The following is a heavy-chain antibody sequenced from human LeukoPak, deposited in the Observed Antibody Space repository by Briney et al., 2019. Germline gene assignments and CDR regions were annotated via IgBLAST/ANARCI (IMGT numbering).Heavy chain of an antibody. J-gene: IGHJ4*02. Sequence: GGSLRLSCAASGFTFSAYWMHWVRQAPGKGLVWVSRISGDGGYTTYADSVKGRFTISRDSAKTTLYLQMNSLRAEDTAVYYCGRDLGGNFDHWGQGTLVTVSS. CDR1: GFTFSAYW. CDR3: GRDLGGNFDH. V-gene: IGHV3-74*01. CDR2: ISGDGGYT. D-gene: IGHD2-15*01.